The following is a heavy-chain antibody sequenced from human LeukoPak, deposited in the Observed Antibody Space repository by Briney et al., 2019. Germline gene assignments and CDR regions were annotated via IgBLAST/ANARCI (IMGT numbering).Heavy chain of an antibody. Sequence: GGSRRLSCTPSRFSLGNFFMSWVRQAPGKGLEWVATIGKNQYYADSVKGRFTISKDNSKNMMYLQMDSLGVDDTAIYYCAKGSNGDYDNWGQGTLVTVSS. J-gene: IGHJ4*02. CDR1: RFSLGNFF. CDR3: AKGSNGDYDN. V-gene: IGHV3-23*01. CDR2: IGKNQ. D-gene: IGHD4-17*01.